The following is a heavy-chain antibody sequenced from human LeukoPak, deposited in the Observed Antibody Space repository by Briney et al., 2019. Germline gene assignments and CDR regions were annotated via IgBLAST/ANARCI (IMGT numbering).Heavy chain of an antibody. Sequence: PGGSLRLSCAASGVTFITCAMCWGRQPPGKGLEWGSVLSGRGATTQYADSVNGRFTISRDNSKNPLYLQMNSLRAEDTAVYYCARADIDVVPARRYWGQRTLLTVSS. CDR3: ARADIDVVPARRY. J-gene: IGHJ4*02. V-gene: IGHV3-23*01. CDR2: LSGRGATT. CDR1: GVTFITCA. D-gene: IGHD2-2*01.